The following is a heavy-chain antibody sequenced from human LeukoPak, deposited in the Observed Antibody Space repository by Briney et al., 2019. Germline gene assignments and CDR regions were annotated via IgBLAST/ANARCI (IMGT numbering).Heavy chain of an antibody. CDR3: ALLWFGELWTKDY. D-gene: IGHD3-10*01. J-gene: IGHJ4*02. CDR1: GYSLTTYY. CDR2: INPKRGGT. V-gene: IGHV1-2*06. Sequence: TSVKVSCKASGYSLTTYYMHWVRQAPGQGLEWMGRINPKRGGTNYAQKFQGRVTLTRDTSISTAHMELSRLTSDDTAVYYCALLWFGELWTKDYWGQGTLVTVSS.